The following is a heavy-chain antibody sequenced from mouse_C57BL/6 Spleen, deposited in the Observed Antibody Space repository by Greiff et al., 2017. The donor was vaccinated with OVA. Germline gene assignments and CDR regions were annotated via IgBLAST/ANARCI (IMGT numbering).Heavy chain of an antibody. J-gene: IGHJ4*01. Sequence: EVKLMESGPELVKPGASVKISCKASGYSFTDYNMNWVKQSNGKSLEWIGVINPNYGTTSYNQKFKGKATLTVDQSSSTAYMQLNSLTSEDSAVYYCARAYYGSRGDYYAMDYWGQGTSVTVSS. CDR1: GYSFTDYN. CDR2: INPNYGTT. D-gene: IGHD1-1*01. CDR3: ARAYYGSRGDYYAMDY. V-gene: IGHV1-39*01.